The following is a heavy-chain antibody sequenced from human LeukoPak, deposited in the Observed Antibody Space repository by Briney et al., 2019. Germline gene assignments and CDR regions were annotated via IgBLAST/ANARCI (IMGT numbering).Heavy chain of an antibody. CDR1: GYTFTGYY. V-gene: IGHV1-2*02. CDR2: INPNSGGT. D-gene: IGHD3-10*01. Sequence: GASVKVSCKASGYTFTGYYMHWVRQAPGQGLEWMGWINPNSGGTNYAQKFQGRVTMTRDTSISTAYMELSRLRSDDTAVYYCARASFSILWFGELFNYYGMDVWGQGTTVTVSS. CDR3: ARASFSILWFGELFNYYGMDV. J-gene: IGHJ6*02.